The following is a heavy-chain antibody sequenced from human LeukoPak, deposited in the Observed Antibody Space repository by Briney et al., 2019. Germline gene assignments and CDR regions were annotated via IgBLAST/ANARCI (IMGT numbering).Heavy chain of an antibody. CDR2: INPSGGST. CDR3: ARVEPYCSGGSCYPHNWFDP. CDR1: GGTFSSYA. D-gene: IGHD2-15*01. J-gene: IGHJ5*02. Sequence: GASVKVSCKASGGTFSSYAISWVRQAPGQGLEWMGIINPSGGSTSYAQKFQGRVTMTRDMSTSTVYMEVSSLRSEDTAVYYCARVEPYCSGGSCYPHNWFDPWGQGTLVTVSS. V-gene: IGHV1-46*01.